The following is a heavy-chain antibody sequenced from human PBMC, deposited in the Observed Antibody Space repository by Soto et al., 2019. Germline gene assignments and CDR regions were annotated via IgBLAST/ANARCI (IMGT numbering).Heavy chain of an antibody. Sequence: GASVKVSCKASGYTFTSYAMHWVRQAPGQRLEWMGWINAGNGNTKYSQKFQGRVTITRDTSASTAYMELSSLRAEDTAVYYCAKFSLEYDFWSGYGYYFDYWGQGTLVTVSS. D-gene: IGHD3-3*01. CDR1: GYTFTSYA. V-gene: IGHV1-3*01. CDR2: INAGNGNT. J-gene: IGHJ4*02. CDR3: AKFSLEYDFWSGYGYYFDY.